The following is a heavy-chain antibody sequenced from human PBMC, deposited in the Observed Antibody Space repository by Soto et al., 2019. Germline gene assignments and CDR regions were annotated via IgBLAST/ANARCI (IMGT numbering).Heavy chain of an antibody. Sequence: EVQVVESGGGLVQPGGSRNPSCAASGLTFPNYWMNWVRQVPGEGLVWVSRIDNHGDGTSYADFVKGRFTISRDNAKNTLYLQMNSLRVEDTAIYYCGTVFEKWGQGTMVTVSS. J-gene: IGHJ3*02. CDR2: IDNHGDGT. V-gene: IGHV3-74*01. CDR1: GLTFPNYW. CDR3: GTVFEK.